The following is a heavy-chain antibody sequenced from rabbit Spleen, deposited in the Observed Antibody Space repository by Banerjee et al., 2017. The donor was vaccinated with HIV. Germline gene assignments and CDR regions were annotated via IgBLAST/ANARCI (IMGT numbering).Heavy chain of an antibody. Sequence: QSLEESGGGLVKPGASLTLTCKASGFSFNSGYDMCWVRQAPGKGLEWIACIYAGSSGNTYSATWAKGRLTISKTSLTTVTLQMTSLTAADTATYFCARDTGTSFSTYGMDLWGPGTLVTVS. D-gene: IGHD8-1*01. CDR2: IYAGSSGNT. J-gene: IGHJ6*01. CDR1: GFSFNSGYD. CDR3: ARDTGTSFSTYGMDL. V-gene: IGHV1S40*01.